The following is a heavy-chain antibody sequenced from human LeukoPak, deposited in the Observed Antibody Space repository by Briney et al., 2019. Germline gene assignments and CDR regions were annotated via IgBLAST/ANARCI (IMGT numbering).Heavy chain of an antibody. Sequence: PGGSLRLSCAASGFTFSSYWMSWVRQAPGKGLEWVANIKPDGSEKYHVDSVKGRFTISRDNAKNSLYLQMNSLRAEDTAVYYCARVGDGGVFAYWGQGTLVTVSS. CDR1: GFTFSSYW. CDR2: IKPDGSEK. V-gene: IGHV3-7*01. D-gene: IGHD5-24*01. CDR3: ARVGDGGVFAY. J-gene: IGHJ4*02.